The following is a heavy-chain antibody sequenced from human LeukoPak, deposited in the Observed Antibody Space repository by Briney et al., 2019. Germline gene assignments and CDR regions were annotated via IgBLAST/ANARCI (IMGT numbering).Heavy chain of an antibody. CDR2: IYHSGRT. Sequence: SETLSLTCAVSGYSISSGYYWGWIRQPPGKGLEWIGSIYHSGRTYYNPSLKSRVTISVDTSKNQFSLKLSSVTAADTAVYYCARRRITMVRGEGWFDPWGQGTLVTVSS. CDR3: ARRRITMVRGEGWFDP. D-gene: IGHD3-10*01. CDR1: GYSISSGYY. J-gene: IGHJ5*02. V-gene: IGHV4-38-2*01.